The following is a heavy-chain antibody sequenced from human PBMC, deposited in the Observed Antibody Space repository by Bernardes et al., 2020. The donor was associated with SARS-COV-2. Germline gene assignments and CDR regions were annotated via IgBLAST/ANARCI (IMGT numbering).Heavy chain of an antibody. CDR2: INRSGSGI. Sequence: GGSLRLSCVVSGFTFGDYYMSWVRQAPGKGLEWISYINRSGSGIYYADSVKGRFTISRDNAQNSLYLQMSSLRAEDTAVYYCATEFLYYFDYWGQGALVTVSS. J-gene: IGHJ4*02. V-gene: IGHV3-11*01. CDR1: GFTFGDYY. CDR3: ATEFLYYFDY.